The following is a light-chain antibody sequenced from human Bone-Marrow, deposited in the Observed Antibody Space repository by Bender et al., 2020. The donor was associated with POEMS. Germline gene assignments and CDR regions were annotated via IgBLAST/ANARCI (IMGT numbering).Light chain of an antibody. CDR2: EGT. Sequence: QSALTQPASVSGSPGQSITISCSGTSSDIGTYNLVSWYQQHPGKAPKLIIYEGTKRPSGVPDRFSGSKSDNTASLTISGLQAEDEADYLCCSYAGSRTWVFGGGTKLTVL. J-gene: IGLJ3*02. V-gene: IGLV2-23*01. CDR3: CSYAGSRTWV. CDR1: SSDIGTYNL.